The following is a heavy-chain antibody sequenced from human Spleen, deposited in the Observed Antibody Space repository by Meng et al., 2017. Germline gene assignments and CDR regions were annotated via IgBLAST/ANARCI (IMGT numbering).Heavy chain of an antibody. J-gene: IGHJ4*02. CDR3: ANAPSSSVPRSYFDY. V-gene: IGHV3-23*01. Sequence: GESLKISCAASGFTFNNFAISWVRQAPGKGLEWVSGISGSGDSTYFTDSVKGRFSISRDNSKSTLYLQMNSLRAEDTAVYYCANAPSSSVPRSYFDYWGQGTLVTVSS. CDR1: GFTFNNFA. D-gene: IGHD6-13*01. CDR2: ISGSGDST.